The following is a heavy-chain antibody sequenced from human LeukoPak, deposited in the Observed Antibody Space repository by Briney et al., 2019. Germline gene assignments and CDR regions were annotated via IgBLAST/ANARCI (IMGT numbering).Heavy chain of an antibody. Sequence: GVSLRLSCAASGFTFSDYYMSWIRQAPGKGLVGVSYISSSGSTICYADSVQGRFTNSRHNAKNSLSLQMNSLRAEDTAVYYCARNQYQMPTFHYWGQGTLVTVSS. J-gene: IGHJ4*02. CDR1: GFTFSDYY. V-gene: IGHV3-11*01. CDR2: ISSSGSTI. D-gene: IGHD2-2*01. CDR3: ARNQYQMPTFHY.